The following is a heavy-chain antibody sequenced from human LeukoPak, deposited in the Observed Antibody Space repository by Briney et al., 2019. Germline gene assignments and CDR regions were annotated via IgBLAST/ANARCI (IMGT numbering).Heavy chain of an antibody. CDR2: INFNSGDT. Sequence: ASVKVSCKASGYTFTGYYLHWVRQAPGQGLEWMGWINFNSGDTRYAQEFQGRVTVTRDTSITTAYMELSGLRSDDTAVYYCAREASKYHDHWGQGTLVTVSS. CDR3: AREASKYHDH. J-gene: IGHJ4*02. V-gene: IGHV1-2*02. D-gene: IGHD2-2*01. CDR1: GYTFTGYY.